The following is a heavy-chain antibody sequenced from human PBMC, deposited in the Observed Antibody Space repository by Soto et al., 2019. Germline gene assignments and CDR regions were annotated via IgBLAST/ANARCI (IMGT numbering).Heavy chain of an antibody. CDR3: ARTYYYDSSGYYYVGANYFDY. V-gene: IGHV4-30-2*01. Sequence: SETLSLTCAVSGGSISSGGYSWSWIRQPPGKGLEWIGYIYHSGSTYYHPSLKSRVTIPVDRSKNQFSLKLSSVTAADTAVYYCARTYYYDSSGYYYVGANYFDYWGQGTLVTVSS. CDR2: IYHSGST. CDR1: GGSISSGGYS. D-gene: IGHD3-22*01. J-gene: IGHJ4*02.